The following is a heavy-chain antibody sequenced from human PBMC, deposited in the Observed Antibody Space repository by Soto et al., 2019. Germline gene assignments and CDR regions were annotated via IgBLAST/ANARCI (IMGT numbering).Heavy chain of an antibody. J-gene: IGHJ4*02. CDR2: IYWDDDK. V-gene: IGHV2-5*02. CDR1: GFSLTTSGVG. Sequence: QITLNESGPTVVKPAETLTLTRTFSGFSLTTSGVGVGWIRQSPGKAPEWLALIYWDDDKRYSASLKSRLTITKDTSKNQVVLTMASVDPADTATYYCAHRILRTVFGLVTTTAIYFDFWGQGTPVVVSS. CDR3: AHRILRTVFGLVTTTAIYFDF. D-gene: IGHD3-3*01.